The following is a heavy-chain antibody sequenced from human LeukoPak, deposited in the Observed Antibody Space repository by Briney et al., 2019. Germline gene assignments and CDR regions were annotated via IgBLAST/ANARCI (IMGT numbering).Heavy chain of an antibody. D-gene: IGHD3-10*01. J-gene: IGHJ2*01. Sequence: SETLSLTCTVSGGSISSSNYYWGWIRQPPGKGLEWIGTIYYSGSTYYNPSLKSRVTISVDTSNNQFSLKLGSVTAADTAVYYCARQFGLGLWYSDLWGRGTLVTVSS. CDR3: ARQFGLGLWYSDL. CDR1: GGSISSSNYY. V-gene: IGHV4-39*01. CDR2: IYYSGST.